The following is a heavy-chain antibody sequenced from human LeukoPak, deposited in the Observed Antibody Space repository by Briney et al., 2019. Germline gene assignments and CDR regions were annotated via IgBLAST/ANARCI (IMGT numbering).Heavy chain of an antibody. CDR1: GFIFRHYG. Sequence: GGSLRLSCTASGFIFRHYGMHWVRQAPGKGLEWVGFIQTDGSEEFYADSVRGRFSISRDNSENTVSLQMNSLRTEDTAVYYCAKDQVTHWGQGTLVTVSS. V-gene: IGHV3-30*02. CDR2: IQTDGSEE. CDR3: AKDQVTH. J-gene: IGHJ4*02.